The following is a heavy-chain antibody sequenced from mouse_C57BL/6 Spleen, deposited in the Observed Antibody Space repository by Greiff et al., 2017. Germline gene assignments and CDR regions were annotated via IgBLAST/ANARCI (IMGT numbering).Heavy chain of an antibody. V-gene: IGHV3-6*01. CDR1: GYSITSGYY. Sequence: EVHLVESGPGLVKPSQSLSLTCSATGYSITSGYYWNWIRQFPGNKLEWMGYISYDGSNNYNPSLKNRISITRDTSKNQFFLKLNSVTTEDAATYCCARGQDHWGQGTTLTVSS. CDR2: ISYDGSN. J-gene: IGHJ2*01. CDR3: ARGQDH.